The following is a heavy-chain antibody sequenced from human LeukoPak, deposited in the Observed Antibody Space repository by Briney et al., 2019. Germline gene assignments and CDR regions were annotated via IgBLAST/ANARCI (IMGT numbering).Heavy chain of an antibody. CDR1: GFTFSSYA. CDR3: AEVVDTAMVTWGVAFDY. Sequence: PGGSLRLSCAASGFTFSSYAMSWVRQAPGKGLEWVSAISGSGGSTYYADSVKGRFTISRDNSKNTLYLQMNSLRAEDTAVYYCAEVVDTAMVTWGVAFDYWGQGTLVTVSS. V-gene: IGHV3-23*01. J-gene: IGHJ4*02. CDR2: ISGSGGST. D-gene: IGHD5-18*01.